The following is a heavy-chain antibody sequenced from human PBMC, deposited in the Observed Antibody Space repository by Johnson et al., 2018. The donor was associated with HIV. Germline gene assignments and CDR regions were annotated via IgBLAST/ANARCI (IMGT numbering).Heavy chain of an antibody. CDR1: GFTFSNAW. D-gene: IGHD1-26*01. CDR3: ARSRCGSTLGALDI. Sequence: QVQLVESGGGLVKPGGSLRLSCAASGFTFSNAWMSWVRQAPGKGLEWVAVISYDGSDKYYADSVKGRFTISRDNSKNTLYLQMNSLRAGDTAVYYCARSRCGSTLGALDIWGQGTMVTVSS. CDR2: ISYDGSDK. V-gene: IGHV3-30*03. J-gene: IGHJ3*02.